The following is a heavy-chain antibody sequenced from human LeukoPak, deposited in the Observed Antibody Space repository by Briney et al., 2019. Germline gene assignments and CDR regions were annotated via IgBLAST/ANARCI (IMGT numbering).Heavy chain of an antibody. D-gene: IGHD3-10*01. CDR3: AREGSESDAFDI. J-gene: IGHJ3*02. V-gene: IGHV4-59*01. Sequence: SETLSLTCTVSGGSISSYYWSWIRQPPGKGLEWIGYIYYSGSTNYNPSLKSRVTISVDTSKNQFSLELSSVTAADTAVYYCAREGSESDAFDIWGQGTMVTVSS. CDR2: IYYSGST. CDR1: GGSISSYY.